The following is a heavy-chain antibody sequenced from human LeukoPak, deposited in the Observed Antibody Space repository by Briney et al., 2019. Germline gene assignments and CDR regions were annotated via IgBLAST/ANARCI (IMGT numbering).Heavy chain of an antibody. CDR3: TTEGNYYDSSGELGSNY. V-gene: IGHV3-15*01. CDR1: GFTFSNAW. CDR2: IKSKTDGGTT. J-gene: IGHJ4*02. Sequence: GGSLRLSCAASGFTFSNAWMSWVRQAPGKGLEWVGRIKSKTDGGTTDYAAPVKGRFTISRDDSKNTLYLQMNSLTTEDTAVYYCTTEGNYYDSSGELGSNYWGRGTLVTVSS. D-gene: IGHD3-22*01.